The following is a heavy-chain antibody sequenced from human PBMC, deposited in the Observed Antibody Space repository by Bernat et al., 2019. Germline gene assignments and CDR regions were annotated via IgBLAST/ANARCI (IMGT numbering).Heavy chain of an antibody. J-gene: IGHJ4*02. V-gene: IGHV3-48*01. D-gene: IGHD1-26*01. CDR2: ISSSSSTI. CDR3: ARELWLGIEAVGVDY. CDR1: RFTFSNYS. Sequence: EVQLVESGGGLVQPGGSLRVSCAASRFTFSNYSMNWVRQAPGKGLEWVSYISSSSSTIYYADSVKGRFTVSRDNAKNSLYLQMNSLRAEDTAVYYCARELWLGIEAVGVDYWGQGTLVTVSS.